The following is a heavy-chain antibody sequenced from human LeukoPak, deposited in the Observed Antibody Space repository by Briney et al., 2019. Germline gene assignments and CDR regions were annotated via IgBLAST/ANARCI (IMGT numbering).Heavy chain of an antibody. D-gene: IGHD1-7*01. V-gene: IGHV3-48*03. CDR3: ARGGGELQCSDY. CDR1: GFTFSSYE. Sequence: GGSLRLSCAASGFTFSSYEMNWVRQAPGKGLEWVSYISSSGSTIYYADSVKGRFTISRDNAKNSLYLQMNSLRAEDTAVYYCARGGGELQCSDYWGQGTLVTVSS. J-gene: IGHJ4*02. CDR2: ISSSGSTI.